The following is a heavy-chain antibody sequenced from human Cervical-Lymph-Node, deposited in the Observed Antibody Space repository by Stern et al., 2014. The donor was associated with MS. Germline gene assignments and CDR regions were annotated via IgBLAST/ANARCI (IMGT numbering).Heavy chain of an antibody. CDR2: IYYSGST. J-gene: IGHJ4*02. Sequence: VQLEESGPGLVKPSQTLSLTCTVSGGSISSGGYYWSWIPPHPGKGLEWIVNIYYSGSTYSNPALKSRVTISVDTSKNQFSLKLSSVTAADTAVYYCARGRDGYKSHFDYWGQGTLVTVSS. D-gene: IGHD5-24*01. CDR3: ARGRDGYKSHFDY. CDR1: GGSISSGGYY. V-gene: IGHV4-31*03.